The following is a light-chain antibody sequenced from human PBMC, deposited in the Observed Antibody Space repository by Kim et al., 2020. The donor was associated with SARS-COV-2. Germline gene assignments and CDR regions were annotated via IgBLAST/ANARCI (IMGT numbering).Light chain of an antibody. CDR3: LLYYSGVRV. Sequence: GRVTLTCDSSTRVVTSGDFPYWVQHKAWQAPSTLMDDITQRHSWTPARFSGALLGDKAALTLSGAQPVEEADYYCLLYYSGVRVFGGGTQLTVL. CDR2: DIT. J-gene: IGLJ2*01. CDR1: TRVVTSGDF. V-gene: IGLV7-46*01.